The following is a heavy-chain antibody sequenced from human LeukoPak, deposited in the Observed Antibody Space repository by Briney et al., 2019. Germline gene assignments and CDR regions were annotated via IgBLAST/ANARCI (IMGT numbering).Heavy chain of an antibody. CDR1: GFTFSSYW. CDR2: INSDGSTT. D-gene: IGHD1-26*01. Sequence: GGSLRLSCAASGFTFSSYWMHWVRQAPGKGLVWVSCINSDGSTTSDADSVKGRFTISRDNAKNTLYLQMNSLRAEDTAVYYCTRGYSGSYRIDYWGQGTLVTVSS. J-gene: IGHJ4*02. V-gene: IGHV3-74*01. CDR3: TRGYSGSYRIDY.